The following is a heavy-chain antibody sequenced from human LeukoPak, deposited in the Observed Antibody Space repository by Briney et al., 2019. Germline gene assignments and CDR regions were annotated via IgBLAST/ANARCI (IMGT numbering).Heavy chain of an antibody. CDR2: IIPILGIA. V-gene: IGHV1-69*04. Sequence: GASVKVSCKASGGTFSSYAISWVRQAPGQGLEWMGRIIPILGIANYAQKFQGRVTITADKSTSTAYMELSSLRSEDTAVYYCARDRGPYYYDSSGSFDYWGQGTLVTVSS. D-gene: IGHD3-22*01. J-gene: IGHJ4*02. CDR3: ARDRGPYYYDSSGSFDY. CDR1: GGTFSSYA.